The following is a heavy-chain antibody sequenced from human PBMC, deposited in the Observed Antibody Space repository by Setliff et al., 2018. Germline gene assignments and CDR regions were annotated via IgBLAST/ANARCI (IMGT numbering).Heavy chain of an antibody. V-gene: IGHV4-31*03. CDR2: IYYSGST. CDR1: GGSISSGGYY. Sequence: PSETLSLTCTVSGGSISSGGYYWSWIRQHPGKGLEWIGYIYYSGSTYYNPSLKSRLTISVDTSKNQFTLKVISVTAADTAMYYCSKGGTYRYFDYWGQGTLVTVSS. J-gene: IGHJ4*02. CDR3: SKGGTYRYFDY.